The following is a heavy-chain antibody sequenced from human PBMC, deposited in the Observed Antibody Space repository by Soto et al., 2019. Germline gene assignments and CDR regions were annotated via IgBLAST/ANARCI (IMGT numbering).Heavy chain of an antibody. J-gene: IGHJ4*02. Sequence: SETLSLTCTVSGGSISSYYWSWIRQPPGKGLEWIGYIYYSGSTNYNPSLKSRVTISVDTSRNQFSLKLSSVTAADTAVYYCASTRYSSGWYRVYFDNWGQGTLVTVS. CDR2: IYYSGST. CDR1: GGSISSYY. CDR3: ASTRYSSGWYRVYFDN. D-gene: IGHD6-19*01. V-gene: IGHV4-59*01.